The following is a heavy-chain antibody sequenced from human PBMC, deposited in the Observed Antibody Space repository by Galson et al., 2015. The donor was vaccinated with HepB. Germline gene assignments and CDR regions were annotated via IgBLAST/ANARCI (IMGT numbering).Heavy chain of an antibody. Sequence: SETLSLTCTVSGGSIGNYYWNWIRQPPGKGLEWIGYIYYSRRTNYNPSLKSRVTLSIDTSKNQFSLKLSSVTAADTAVYYCARDRVGVTYFDYWGQGTLVTVSS. J-gene: IGHJ4*02. CDR2: IYYSRRT. D-gene: IGHD1-26*01. CDR3: ARDRVGVTYFDY. CDR1: GGSIGNYY. V-gene: IGHV4-59*01.